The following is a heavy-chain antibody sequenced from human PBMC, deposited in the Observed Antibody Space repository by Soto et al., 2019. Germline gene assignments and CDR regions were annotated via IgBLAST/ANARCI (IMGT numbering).Heavy chain of an antibody. J-gene: IGHJ3*02. CDR1: GFTFSSYG. CDR2: ISYDGSNK. Sequence: GGSLRLSCAASGFTFSSYGMHWVRQAPGKGLEWVAVISYDGSNKYYADSVKGRFTISRDNSKNTLYLQMNSLRAEDTAVYYCAKGDGYNPQAFDIWGQGTMVTVSS. V-gene: IGHV3-30*18. D-gene: IGHD2-21*01. CDR3: AKGDGYNPQAFDI.